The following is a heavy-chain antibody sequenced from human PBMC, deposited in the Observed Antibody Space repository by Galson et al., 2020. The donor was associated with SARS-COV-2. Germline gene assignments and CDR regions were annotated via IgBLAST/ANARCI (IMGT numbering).Heavy chain of an antibody. CDR2: ISYTGST. D-gene: IGHD3-10*01. CDR1: GGSISSYY. CDR3: ARTVTMVRGVIAYYFDY. V-gene: IGHV4-59*01. Sequence: ASETLSLTCTVSGGSISSYYWSWTRQPPGKGLEWIGYISYTGSTNYNPSLKSRVTISVDMSKNQFSLKLSSVTAADTAIYYCARTVTMVRGVIAYYFDYWGQGTLLTGSS. J-gene: IGHJ4*02.